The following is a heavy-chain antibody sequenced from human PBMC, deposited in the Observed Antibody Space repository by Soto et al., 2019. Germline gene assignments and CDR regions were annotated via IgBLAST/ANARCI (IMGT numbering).Heavy chain of an antibody. V-gene: IGHV1-69*18. CDR3: VGYYYDTSGYYFDY. CDR2: IIPIFDSS. D-gene: IGHD3-22*01. Sequence: QVQLVQSGAEVKKPGSSVKVSCKASGGTFSSFAISWVRQAPGQGLEWMGRIIPIFDSSNYAQTFQGRVTITADESTITAYMELSSMRSEDTAVFYCVGYYYDTSGYYFDYWGQGTLVTVSS. J-gene: IGHJ4*02. CDR1: GGTFSSFA.